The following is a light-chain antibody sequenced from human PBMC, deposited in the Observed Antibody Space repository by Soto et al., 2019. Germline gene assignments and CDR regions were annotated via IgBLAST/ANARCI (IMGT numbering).Light chain of an antibody. CDR3: QSYDSSLSGYV. J-gene: IGLJ1*01. CDR2: GNS. V-gene: IGLV1-40*01. CDR1: SSNIGAGYE. Sequence: QSVLTQPPSVSGAPGQRVTISCTGSSSNIGAGYEVHWYQQLPGTAPKLLIYGNSNRPSGVPDRFSGSKSGTSASLAITGLQAEDEAYYYCQSYDSSLSGYVFGTGTKLTVL.